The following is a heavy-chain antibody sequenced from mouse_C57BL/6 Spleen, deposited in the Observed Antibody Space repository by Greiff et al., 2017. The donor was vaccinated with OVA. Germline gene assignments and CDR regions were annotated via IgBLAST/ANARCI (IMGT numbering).Heavy chain of an antibody. CDR3: TRRERGAMDY. CDR1: GYTFTDYE. J-gene: IGHJ4*01. CDR2: IDPETGGT. Sequence: VQLQQSGAELVRPGASVTLSCKASGYTFTDYEMHWVKQTPVHGLEWIGAIDPETGGTAYNQKFKGKAILTADKSSSTAYMELRSLTSEDSAVYYCTRRERGAMDYWGQGTSVTVSS. V-gene: IGHV1-15*01.